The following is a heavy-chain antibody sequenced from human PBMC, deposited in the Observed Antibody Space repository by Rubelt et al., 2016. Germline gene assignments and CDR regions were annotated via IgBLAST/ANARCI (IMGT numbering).Heavy chain of an antibody. CDR2: SSGSGGST. CDR3: ARDVGGVPGDI. J-gene: IGHJ3*02. D-gene: IGHD3-16*01. V-gene: IGHV3-23*01. CDR1: GFGFSGSS. Sequence: GGLVQPGGSLKLSCAASGFGFSGSSVHWVRQAPGKGLEWVSASSGSGGSTYYADSVKGRFTISRDNAKNTLYLQMNSLRAEDTAVYYCARDVGGVPGDIWGQGTMVTVSS.